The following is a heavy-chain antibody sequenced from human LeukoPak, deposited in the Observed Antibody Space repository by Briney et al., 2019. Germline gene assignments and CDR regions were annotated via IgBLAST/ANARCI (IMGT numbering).Heavy chain of an antibody. J-gene: IGHJ4*02. D-gene: IGHD6-13*01. CDR2: ISYDGSNK. V-gene: IGHV3-30-3*01. CDR3: ARGGWAAAGNFDY. CDR1: GCTFSSYA. Sequence: GGSLRLSCAASGCTFSSYAMHWVRQAPGKGLEWVAVISYDGSNKYYADSVKGRFTISRDNSKNTLYLQMNSLRAEDTAVYYCARGGWAAAGNFDYWGQGTLVTVSS.